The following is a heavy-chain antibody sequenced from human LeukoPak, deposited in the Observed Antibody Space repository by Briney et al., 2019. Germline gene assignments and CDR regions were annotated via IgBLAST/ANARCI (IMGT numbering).Heavy chain of an antibody. CDR2: INAGNGNT. CDR3: ARDSFGSGRPLDY. J-gene: IGHJ4*02. CDR1: GYTFTGYY. D-gene: IGHD3-10*01. Sequence: GASVKVSCKASGYTFTGYYMHWVRQAPGQRLEWMGWINAGNGNTKYSQKFQGRVTITRDTSASTAYMELSSLRSEDTAVYYCARDSFGSGRPLDYWGQGTLVTVSS. V-gene: IGHV1-3*01.